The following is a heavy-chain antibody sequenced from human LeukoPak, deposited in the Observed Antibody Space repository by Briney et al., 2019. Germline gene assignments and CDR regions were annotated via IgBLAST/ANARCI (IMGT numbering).Heavy chain of an antibody. CDR2: IHHSGTI. CDR1: GGYISPYY. D-gene: IGHD2-15*01. Sequence: SETLSLTCTVSGGYISPYYWNWVRQPPGKGLEWIGYIHHSGTINYNPSLKSRVTISMDTSKNQFSLKMSSVTAAETAVYYCARDRGSAGGFDYWGRGTLVTVSS. CDR3: ARDRGSAGGFDY. J-gene: IGHJ4*02. V-gene: IGHV4-59*01.